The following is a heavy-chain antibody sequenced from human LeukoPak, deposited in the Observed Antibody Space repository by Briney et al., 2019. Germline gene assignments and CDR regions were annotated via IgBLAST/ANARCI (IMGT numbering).Heavy chain of an antibody. Sequence: GGCLRLSCAASGFTFSSYSVNWVRQAPGKGLEWVSYIISSSSTIYYADSVKGRFTISRDNAKNSLYLQMNSLRAEDTAVYYCARALLTYYYDSSGGYFDYWGQGTLVTVSS. CDR3: ARALLTYYYDSSGGYFDY. J-gene: IGHJ4*02. CDR2: IISSSSTI. CDR1: GFTFSSYS. D-gene: IGHD3-22*01. V-gene: IGHV3-48*04.